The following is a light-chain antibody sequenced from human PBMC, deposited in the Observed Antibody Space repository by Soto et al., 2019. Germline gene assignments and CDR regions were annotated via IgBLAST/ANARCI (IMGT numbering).Light chain of an antibody. Sequence: DIQMTQSPSTLSASVGDRVIITCRASESVSTWLAWYQQKPGKAPKLLIYKASTLDSGVPSRFSGSGSGTEFTLTIDSLQPDDFATYYCQLYNSNFFTFGPGTKVDIK. J-gene: IGKJ3*01. CDR3: QLYNSNFFT. CDR1: ESVSTW. V-gene: IGKV1-5*03. CDR2: KAS.